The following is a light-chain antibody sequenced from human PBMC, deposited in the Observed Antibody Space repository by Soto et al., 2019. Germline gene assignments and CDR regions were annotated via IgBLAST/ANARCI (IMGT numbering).Light chain of an antibody. CDR2: GAS. CDR3: QQYGRSPWT. CDR1: QSVGSNY. J-gene: IGKJ1*01. V-gene: IGKV3-20*01. Sequence: EIVLTQSPGTLSLSPGERATLSCRASQSVGSNYLAWYQQKPGQAPRPLIYGASSRATGIPDRFSGSGSGTDFTLTSSRLEPEDFAVYYCQQYGRSPWTFGQGTKVEI.